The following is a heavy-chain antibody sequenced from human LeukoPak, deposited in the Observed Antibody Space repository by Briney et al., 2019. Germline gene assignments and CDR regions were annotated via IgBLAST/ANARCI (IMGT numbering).Heavy chain of an antibody. Sequence: GGSLRLSCAASGFTFSSYAMSWVHQAPGKGLEWVSAISGSGGSTYYADSVKGRFTISRDNSKNTLYLQMNSLRAEDTAVYYCARGLGGAASFISYYYYGMDVWGQGTTVTVSS. CDR2: ISGSGGST. V-gene: IGHV3-23*01. J-gene: IGHJ6*02. CDR3: ARGLGGAASFISYYYYGMDV. D-gene: IGHD1-26*01. CDR1: GFTFSSYA.